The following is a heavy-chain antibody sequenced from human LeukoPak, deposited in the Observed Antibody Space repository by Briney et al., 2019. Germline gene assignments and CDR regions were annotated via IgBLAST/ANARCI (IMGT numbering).Heavy chain of an antibody. CDR1: GFLFSRYG. Sequence: GGPLRLFCAASGFLFSRYGMLWVREAPDKALEWVAFIRYGGSNKYYADSEKRRFTISRDNSKNTVYLQINSLRAEHACVYYCTKVGSAAGRAFDIWGQGTMVTVSS. V-gene: IGHV3-30*02. CDR2: IRYGGSNK. D-gene: IGHD6-13*01. CDR3: TKVGSAAGRAFDI. J-gene: IGHJ3*02.